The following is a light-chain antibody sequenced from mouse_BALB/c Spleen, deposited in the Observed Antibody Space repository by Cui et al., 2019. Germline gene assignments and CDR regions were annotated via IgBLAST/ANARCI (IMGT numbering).Light chain of an antibody. V-gene: IGKV4-58*01. CDR3: QQWSGYPFT. CDR2: RTS. J-gene: IGKJ4*01. CDR1: SSVSSSY. Sequence: ENVLTQSPALMAASLGQKVTMTCSASSSVSSSYLHWYQQKSGASPKPLIHRTSNLASGVPARFSGSGSGTSYSHTISSVEAEDDATYYCQQWSGYPFTFGSGTKLEIK.